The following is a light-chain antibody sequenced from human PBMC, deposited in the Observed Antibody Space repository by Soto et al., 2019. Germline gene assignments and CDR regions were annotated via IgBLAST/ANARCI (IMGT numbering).Light chain of an antibody. CDR3: MQALQTPLT. Sequence: EIVMTQNQLSLPVTPGEPASISCRSSQSLLHSNGYNYLDWYLQKPGQSPQLLIHLGSNRASGVPDRFSGSGSGTDFTLKISRVEAEDVGVYYCMQALQTPLTFGGGSMGDNK. V-gene: IGKV2-28*01. CDR2: LGS. CDR1: QSLLHSNGYNY. J-gene: IGKJ4*01.